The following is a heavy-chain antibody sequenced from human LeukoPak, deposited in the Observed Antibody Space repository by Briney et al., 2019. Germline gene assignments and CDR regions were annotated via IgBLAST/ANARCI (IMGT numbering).Heavy chain of an antibody. CDR2: INSPSTNI. V-gene: IGHV3-21*06. D-gene: IGHD3-10*01. CDR1: GFTFSDYT. J-gene: IGHJ5*01. CDR3: ARDISYIGFDC. Sequence: PGGSLRLSCAASGFTFSDYTINWVRQAPGKGLEWVSSINSPSTNIYYADSLKGRFTLSQDNAKNSVYLQMNSLRAEDTAVYYCARDISYIGFDCWGQGTLVTVSS.